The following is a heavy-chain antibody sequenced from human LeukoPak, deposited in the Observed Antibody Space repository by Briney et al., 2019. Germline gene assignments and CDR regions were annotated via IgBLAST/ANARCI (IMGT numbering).Heavy chain of an antibody. CDR3: AKLAGIRGWYVYYFDY. Sequence: SGGSLRLSCAASGFTFSRYWMFWVRQAPGKGLEWVSGMNGRGDTTYYADSVKGWFTISRDNSKNTLFLQMNSLRAEDTAVYYCAKLAGIRGWYVYYFDYWGQGTLVTVS. V-gene: IGHV3-23*01. CDR2: MNGRGDTT. D-gene: IGHD6-19*01. J-gene: IGHJ4*02. CDR1: GFTFSRYW.